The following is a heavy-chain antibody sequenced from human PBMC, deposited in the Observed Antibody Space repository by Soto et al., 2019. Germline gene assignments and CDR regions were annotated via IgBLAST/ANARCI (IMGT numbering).Heavy chain of an antibody. CDR1: GGSFSGYY. Sequence: QVQLQQWGAGLLKPSETLSLTCAVYGGSFSGYYWSWIRQPPGKGLEWIGEINHSGSTNYNPSLKSRVTISVDTSKNQFSLKLSSVTAADTAVYYCARGPGYCSSGSCYPNWFDPWGQGTLVTVSS. V-gene: IGHV4-34*01. CDR3: ARGPGYCSSGSCYPNWFDP. D-gene: IGHD2-15*01. J-gene: IGHJ5*02. CDR2: INHSGST.